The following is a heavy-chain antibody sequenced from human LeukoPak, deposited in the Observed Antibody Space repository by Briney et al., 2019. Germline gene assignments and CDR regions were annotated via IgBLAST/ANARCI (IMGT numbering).Heavy chain of an antibody. D-gene: IGHD3-22*01. CDR3: ARGLGGYTNWFDP. CDR1: GYTFTGYY. J-gene: IGHJ5*02. V-gene: IGHV1-8*02. CDR2: MNPNSGNT. Sequence: ASVKVSCKTSGYTFTGYYIHWVRQATGQGLEWMGWMNPNSGNTGYAQKFQGRVTMTRNTSISTAYMELSSLRSEDTAVYYCARGLGGYTNWFDPWGQGTLVTVSS.